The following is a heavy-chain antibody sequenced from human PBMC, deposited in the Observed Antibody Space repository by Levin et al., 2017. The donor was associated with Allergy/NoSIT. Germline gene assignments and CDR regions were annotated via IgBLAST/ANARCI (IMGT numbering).Heavy chain of an antibody. J-gene: IGHJ4*02. Sequence: ASVKVSCKASGYTFTGYYMHWVRQAPGQGLEWMGWINPNSGGTNYAQKFQGRVTMTRDTSISTAYMELSRLRSDDTAVYYCARAPSDWNYWDYWGQGTLVTVSS. CDR2: INPNSGGT. D-gene: IGHD3/OR15-3a*01. V-gene: IGHV1-2*02. CDR1: GYTFTGYY. CDR3: ARAPSDWNYWDY.